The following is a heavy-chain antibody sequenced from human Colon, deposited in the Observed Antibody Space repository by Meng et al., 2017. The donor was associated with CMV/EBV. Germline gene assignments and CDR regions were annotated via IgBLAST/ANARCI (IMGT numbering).Heavy chain of an antibody. CDR1: KLVFPKYA. V-gene: IGHV3-21*01. J-gene: IGHJ4*02. CDR3: AKDKSFLGGTFDY. D-gene: IGHD3-10*01. Sequence: GESLKISCAASKLVFPKYAMTWVRQAPGKGLEWVSTASTGGTNIYYADSVKGRFTVSRDDATDSLYLQLNSLRAEDTALYYCAKDKSFLGGTFDYWGQGTLVTVSS. CDR2: ASTGGTNI.